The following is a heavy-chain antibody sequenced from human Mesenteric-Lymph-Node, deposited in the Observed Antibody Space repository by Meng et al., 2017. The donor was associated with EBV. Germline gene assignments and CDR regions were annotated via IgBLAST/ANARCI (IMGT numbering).Heavy chain of an antibody. CDR1: GDAVSSGNNY. Sequence: VQIQAPRPGRVQPAETLSLTCNVSGDAVSSGNNYWSWIRQVPGRGLEGIGNIYFTGSTFYNPALKSRVTISGDTSKNQFSLKLTSVTAADTAVYYCAREGTTVTRWFDPWGPGTLVTVSS. CDR2: IYFTGST. V-gene: IGHV4-61*01. D-gene: IGHD4-11*01. J-gene: IGHJ5*02. CDR3: AREGTTVTRWFDP.